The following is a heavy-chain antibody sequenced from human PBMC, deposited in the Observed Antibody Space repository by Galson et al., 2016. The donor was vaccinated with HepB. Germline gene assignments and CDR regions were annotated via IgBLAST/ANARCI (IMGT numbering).Heavy chain of an antibody. CDR1: GFTFSTYA. J-gene: IGHJ5*02. CDR2: ISGSGGST. CDR3: AVVPGAIVWFDP. D-gene: IGHD2-2*01. Sequence: SLRLSCAASGFTFSTYAMSWVRQAPGKGLEWVSVISGSGGSTYYADSVKGRFTISRDNSKNTLYLQMNSLRAEDTATYYCAVVPGAIVWFDPWGQGTLVTVSS. V-gene: IGHV3-23*01.